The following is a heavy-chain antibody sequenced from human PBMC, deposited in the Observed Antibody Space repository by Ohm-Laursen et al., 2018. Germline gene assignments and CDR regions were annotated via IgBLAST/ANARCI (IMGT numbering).Heavy chain of an antibody. D-gene: IGHD3-9*01. V-gene: IGHV3-9*01. J-gene: IGHJ5*02. Sequence: SLRLSCTASGFKLEEHGMHWVRHAPGKGLEWVSGMSWDSSVTAYVASVKGRFTISRDNAKNSLLLQMSTLRSEDTALYYCGRARDIYLYRSIDLWGQGTLVIVSS. CDR2: MSWDSSVT. CDR3: GRARDIYLYRSIDL. CDR1: GFKLEEHG.